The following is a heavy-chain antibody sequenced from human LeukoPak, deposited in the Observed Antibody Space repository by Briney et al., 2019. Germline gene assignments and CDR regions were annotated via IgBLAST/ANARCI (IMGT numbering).Heavy chain of an antibody. J-gene: IGHJ5*02. D-gene: IGHD6-19*01. CDR1: GGSFSGYY. CDR3: ARPPYSSGLGGNWFDP. CDR2: INHSGST. Sequence: SQTLSLTCAVYGGSFSGYYWTWIRQPPGKGLEWIGEINHSGSTNYNPSLKSRVTISVDTSKNQFSLKLTSVTAADTAVYYCARPPYSSGLGGNWFDPWGQGTLVTVSS. V-gene: IGHV4-34*01.